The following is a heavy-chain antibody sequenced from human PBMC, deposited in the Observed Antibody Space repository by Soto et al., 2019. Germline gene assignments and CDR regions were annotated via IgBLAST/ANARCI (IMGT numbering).Heavy chain of an antibody. CDR1: EFTFRSHR. J-gene: IGHJ4*02. V-gene: IGHV3-74*03. CDR3: ATVFDV. Sequence: GRSQRLSCAAPEFTFRSHRIHWGRQAPGKGLEWVSRIDIDGGGTTYADSVKGRFTISTDNAENSVYLQMTGLRVEDTAVYYCATVFDVWGQGP. CDR2: IDIDGGGT.